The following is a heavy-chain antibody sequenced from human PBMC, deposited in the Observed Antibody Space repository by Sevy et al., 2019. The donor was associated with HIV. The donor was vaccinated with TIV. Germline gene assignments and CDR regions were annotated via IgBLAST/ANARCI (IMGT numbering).Heavy chain of an antibody. CDR1: GFTVSSNY. J-gene: IGHJ3*02. CDR2: IYSGGST. D-gene: IGHD4-4*01. CDR3: ARRTVAGAFDI. Sequence: GGSLRLSCAASGFTVSSNYMSWVRHAPGKGLEWVSVIYSGGSTYYADSVKGRFTISRDNSKNTLYLQMNSLRAEDTAVYYCARRTVAGAFDIWGQGTMVTVSS. V-gene: IGHV3-53*01.